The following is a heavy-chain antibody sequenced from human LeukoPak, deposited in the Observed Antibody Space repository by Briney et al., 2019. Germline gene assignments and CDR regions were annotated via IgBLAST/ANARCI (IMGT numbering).Heavy chain of an antibody. CDR2: IRSKANSYAT. D-gene: IGHD6-19*01. Sequence: PGGSLRLSCAASGFTFSGSAMHWVRQASGKGLEWVGRIRSKANSYATAYAASVKGRFTISRDDSKNTAYLQMNSLKTEDTAVYYCTTKYTKSSSGWYFDYWGQGTLVTVSS. CDR1: GFTFSGSA. J-gene: IGHJ4*02. CDR3: TTKYTKSSSGWYFDY. V-gene: IGHV3-73*01.